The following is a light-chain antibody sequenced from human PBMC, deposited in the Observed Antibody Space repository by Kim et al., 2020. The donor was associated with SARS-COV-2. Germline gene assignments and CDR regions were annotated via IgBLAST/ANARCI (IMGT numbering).Light chain of an antibody. CDR1: QSVLYNSNNKNY. CDR3: QQYYSTPLT. Sequence: DIGMTQSPDSLAVSLGERATINCKSSQSVLYNSNNKNYLAWYQQKPGQPPKLLIYWASTRESGVPDRFSGSGSGTDFTLTISSLQAEDVAVYYCQQYYSTPLTFGGGTKVDIK. J-gene: IGKJ4*01. CDR2: WAS. V-gene: IGKV4-1*01.